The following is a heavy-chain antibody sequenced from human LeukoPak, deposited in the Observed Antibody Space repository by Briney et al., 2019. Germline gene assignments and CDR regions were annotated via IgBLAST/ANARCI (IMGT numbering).Heavy chain of an antibody. V-gene: IGHV1-2*06. CDR1: GYTFTGYY. CDR3: AREGYEWQWLPPKNPCGWFDP. J-gene: IGHJ5*02. Sequence: GASVKVSCKASGYTFTGYYMHWVRQAPGQGLEWMGRINPNSGGTNYAQKFQGRVTMTRDTSISTAYMELSRLRSDDTAVYYCAREGYEWQWLPPKNPCGWFDPWGQGTLVTVSS. D-gene: IGHD6-19*01. CDR2: INPNSGGT.